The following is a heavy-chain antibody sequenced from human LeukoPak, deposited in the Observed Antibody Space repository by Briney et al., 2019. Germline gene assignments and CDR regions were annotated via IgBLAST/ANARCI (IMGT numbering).Heavy chain of an antibody. D-gene: IGHD3-22*01. CDR3: AREGDYYDSSGFDY. CDR2: ISGSGNGGSI. Sequence: GGSLRLSCSASGFVFSIYTMYWVRQAPGKGPEYVSTISGSGNGGSIYYADSVKGRFTISRDNSKNTLYLQMNSLRAEDTAVYYCAREGDYYDSSGFDYWGQGTLVTVSS. V-gene: IGHV3-64*04. J-gene: IGHJ4*02. CDR1: GFVFSIYT.